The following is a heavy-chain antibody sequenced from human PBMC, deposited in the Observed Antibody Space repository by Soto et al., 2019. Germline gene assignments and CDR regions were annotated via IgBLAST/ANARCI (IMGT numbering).Heavy chain of an antibody. D-gene: IGHD5-18*01. Sequence: QVQLQQWGAGLLKPSETLSLTCAVYGGSFSGYYWSWIRQPPGKGLEWIGEINHSGSTNYNPSLKSRVTISVDTSKNQFSLKLSSVTAADTAVYYCARGPRGHNWYFDLWGRGTLVTVSS. CDR3: ARGPRGHNWYFDL. J-gene: IGHJ2*01. V-gene: IGHV4-34*01. CDR2: INHSGST. CDR1: GGSFSGYY.